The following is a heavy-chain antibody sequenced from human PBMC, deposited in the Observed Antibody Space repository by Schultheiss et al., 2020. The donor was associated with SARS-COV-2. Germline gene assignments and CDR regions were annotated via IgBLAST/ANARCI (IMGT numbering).Heavy chain of an antibody. J-gene: IGHJ6*03. Sequence: SETLSLTCAVSGVSISSSNWWSWVRQPPGKGLEWLGQIYHDGRSNYNPSLKSRATISVDKSRNQFSLRLNSVTAADTAVYYCAVAPRYCSSTSCYRGKYYYYYMDVWGKGTTVTVSS. CDR2: IYHDGRS. CDR3: AVAPRYCSSTSCYRGKYYYYYMDV. V-gene: IGHV4-4*02. D-gene: IGHD2-2*02. CDR1: GVSISSSNW.